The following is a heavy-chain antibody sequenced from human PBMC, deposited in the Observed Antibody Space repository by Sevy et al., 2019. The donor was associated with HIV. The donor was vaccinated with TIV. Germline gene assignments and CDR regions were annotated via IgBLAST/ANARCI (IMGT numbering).Heavy chain of an antibody. V-gene: IGHV3-43*01. Sequence: GGSLRLSCAASGFTFDDYTMHWVRQVPGKGLEWVSLITWDAAKTDYADSVKGRFTVSRDNSENSLYLQMNSLRTEDTALYFCAKDIRGWSWFDYWGQGTLVTVSS. CDR2: ITWDAAKT. J-gene: IGHJ4*02. D-gene: IGHD3-10*01. CDR1: GFTFDDYT. CDR3: AKDIRGWSWFDY.